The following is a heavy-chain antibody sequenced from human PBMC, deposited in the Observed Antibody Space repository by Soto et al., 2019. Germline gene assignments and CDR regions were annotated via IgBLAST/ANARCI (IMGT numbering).Heavy chain of an antibody. Sequence: ASVKVSCKASGGTFSSYAISWVRQAPGQGLEWMGGIIPIFGTANYAQKFQGRVTITADESTSTAYMELSSLRSEDTAAYYCARVRDYSIYDRGGRNWFDPWGQGTLVTVSS. CDR1: GGTFSSYA. J-gene: IGHJ5*02. CDR2: IIPIFGTA. V-gene: IGHV1-69*13. CDR3: ARVRDYSIYDRGGRNWFDP. D-gene: IGHD4-4*01.